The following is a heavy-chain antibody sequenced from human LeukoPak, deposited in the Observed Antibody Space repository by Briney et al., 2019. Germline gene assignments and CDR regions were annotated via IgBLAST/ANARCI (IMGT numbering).Heavy chain of an antibody. V-gene: IGHV3-23*01. D-gene: IGHD4-23*01. CDR1: GFTFSSYA. J-gene: IGHJ4*02. CDR3: ATDYGGNVFGDY. CDR2: ISGSGGST. Sequence: GGSLRLSCAASGFTFSSYAMSWVRQAPGKGLEWVSAISGSGGSTYYADSVKGRFTISRDNSKNTLYLQMNSLRAEDTAVYYCATDYGGNVFGDYWGQGTLVTVSS.